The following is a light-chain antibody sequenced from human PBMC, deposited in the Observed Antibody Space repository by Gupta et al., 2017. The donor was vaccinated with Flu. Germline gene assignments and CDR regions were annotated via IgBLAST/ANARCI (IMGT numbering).Light chain of an antibody. CDR3: QEWNSSTVV. CDR2: QDS. V-gene: IGLV3-1*01. Sequence: SYELTQPPSVSVSPGQTASITCSGDKLGDKYACWYQQKPGQSPVLVIYQDSKRPSGIPECFSGSNYATTVTLNISGTQAVEESYYYCQEWNSSTVVFGGGIKLTVL. CDR1: KLGDKY. J-gene: IGLJ2*01.